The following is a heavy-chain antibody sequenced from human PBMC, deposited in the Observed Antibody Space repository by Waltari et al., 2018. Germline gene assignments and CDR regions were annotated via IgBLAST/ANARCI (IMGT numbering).Heavy chain of an antibody. J-gene: IGHJ4*02. Sequence: EVQLVESGGGLVQPGRSLRLSCAASGFTFDDYAMHLVRQAPGKGLEWVSGISWNSGSIGYADSVKGRFTISRDNAKNSLYLQMNSLRAEDTALYYCAKDRGMDSSGWGGDYWGQGTLVTVSS. CDR1: GFTFDDYA. V-gene: IGHV3-9*01. D-gene: IGHD6-19*01. CDR2: ISWNSGSI. CDR3: AKDRGMDSSGWGGDY.